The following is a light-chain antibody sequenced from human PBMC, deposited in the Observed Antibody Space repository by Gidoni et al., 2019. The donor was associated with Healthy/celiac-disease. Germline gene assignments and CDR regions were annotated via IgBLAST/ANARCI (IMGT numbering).Light chain of an antibody. Sequence: DIQMTQSPSSLSASVGDRVTITCQASQDISNYLKWYQQKPGKAPKLLIYDASNLETGVPSRFSGSGSGTDFTVTISSLQPEDIATYYCQQYDNLPYTFGKGTKLEIK. J-gene: IGKJ2*01. CDR3: QQYDNLPYT. CDR1: QDISNY. V-gene: IGKV1-33*01. CDR2: DAS.